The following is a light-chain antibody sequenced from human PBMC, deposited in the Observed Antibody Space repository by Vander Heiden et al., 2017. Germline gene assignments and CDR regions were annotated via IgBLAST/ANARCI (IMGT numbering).Light chain of an antibody. Sequence: AIQLTQSPSSLPASVGDRVTITCPASQGISSALAWYQQKPGKAPTLLIYDASSLESGVPPRFSGSGSGSDCTLTISSLQPEDFATYYCLQFNSYPWTFGQGTKVEIK. CDR3: LQFNSYPWT. CDR2: DAS. CDR1: QGISSA. J-gene: IGKJ1*01. V-gene: IGKV1-13*02.